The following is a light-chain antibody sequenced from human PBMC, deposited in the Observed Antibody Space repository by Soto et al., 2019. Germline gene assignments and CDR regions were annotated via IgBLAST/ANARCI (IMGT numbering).Light chain of an antibody. CDR2: GAS. Sequence: EIVLTQSPGNLSLSPGESATLSCRASQSVSSSYLAWYQQKPGQAPRLLIYGASSRATGIPDRFSGSGSGTDSTLTISRLEPEDFAVYYGQQSSNWPPEITFGQGTRLEIK. J-gene: IGKJ5*01. CDR1: QSVSSSY. CDR3: QQSSNWPPEIT. V-gene: IGKV3D-20*02.